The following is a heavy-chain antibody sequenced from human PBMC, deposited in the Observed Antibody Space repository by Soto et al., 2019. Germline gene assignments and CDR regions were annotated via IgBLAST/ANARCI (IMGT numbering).Heavy chain of an antibody. J-gene: IGHJ3*01. CDR1: VYVFSSFW. Sequence: GESLKISCKGSVYVFSSFWIVWVRQMPGKGLEWMGIIYPGDSETRYSPSFQGQVTISADKSIITAYLQWSSLKASDTAMYYCARLISSGYYYTPDAFDFWGQGTMVTVSS. CDR2: IYPGDSET. CDR3: ARLISSGYYYTPDAFDF. D-gene: IGHD3-22*01. V-gene: IGHV5-51*01.